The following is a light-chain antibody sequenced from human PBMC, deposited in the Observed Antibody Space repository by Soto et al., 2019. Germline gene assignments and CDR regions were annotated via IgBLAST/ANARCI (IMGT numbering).Light chain of an antibody. CDR1: QSISNY. J-gene: IGKJ4*01. CDR2: AAS. Sequence: DVQMTQSPSSLSASVGDRVTITCRASQSISNYLNWYQQKPGKAPKLLIYAASSLQSGVPSRFSGSGSGTDFTLTISCLQSEDFATYYCQQYYSYPLTFGGGTKVAIK. CDR3: QQYYSYPLT. V-gene: IGKV1-39*01.